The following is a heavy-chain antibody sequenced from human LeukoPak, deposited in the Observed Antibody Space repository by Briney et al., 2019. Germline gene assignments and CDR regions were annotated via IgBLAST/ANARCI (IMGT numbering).Heavy chain of an antibody. CDR3: ARRYSPETFDI. CDR2: IYPGDSDT. D-gene: IGHD1-14*01. J-gene: IGHJ3*02. V-gene: IGHV5-51*01. CDR1: GYSFTSFW. Sequence: LGESLKISCKGSGYSFTSFWIGWVRQMPGKGLEWMGIIYPGDSDTRYSPSFEGQVTISGDKSISTAYLQWSSLKASDTAMYYCARRYSPETFDIWGQGTMVTVSS.